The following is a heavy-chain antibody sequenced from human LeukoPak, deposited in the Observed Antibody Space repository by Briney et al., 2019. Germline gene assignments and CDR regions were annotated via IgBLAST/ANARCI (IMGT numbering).Heavy chain of an antibody. V-gene: IGHV1-69*05. CDR1: GGTFISYA. Sequence: SVKVSCKASGGTFISYAISWVRQAPGQGLEGMGRIIPIFGTANYAQKFQGRVTITTDESTSTAYMELRSLRSEDTAVYYCARLFPPLSIVGATNRDAYYYYLDLWGKGTTVTVSS. CDR3: ARLFPPLSIVGATNRDAYYYYLDL. J-gene: IGHJ6*03. CDR2: IIPIFGTA. D-gene: IGHD1-26*01.